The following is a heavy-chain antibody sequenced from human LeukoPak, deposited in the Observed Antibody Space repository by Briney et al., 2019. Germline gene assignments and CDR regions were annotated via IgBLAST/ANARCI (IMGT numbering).Heavy chain of an antibody. D-gene: IGHD6-25*01. CDR3: ARGGHFEY. J-gene: IGHJ4*02. CDR2: TYYRSRWYY. CDR1: GDSVSSDSSA. Sequence: SQTLSLTCAISGDSVSSDSSAWNWFRQSPSRGLEWLGRTYYRSRWYYDYAVPVKSRITINPDTSKNQFSLQLNSVTPEDTAVYYCARGGHFEYWGQGTLVTVSS. V-gene: IGHV6-1*01.